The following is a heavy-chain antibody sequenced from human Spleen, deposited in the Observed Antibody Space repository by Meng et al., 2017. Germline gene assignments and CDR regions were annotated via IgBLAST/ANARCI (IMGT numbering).Heavy chain of an antibody. J-gene: IGHJ1*01. CDR3: TNDRLNH. D-gene: IGHD1-1*01. V-gene: IGHV3-74*01. CDR1: GFTFSGHW. CDR2: INTDGSTT. Sequence: EVQLVESGGGFVQPGRSLSISCAASGFTFSGHWMHWVRQAPGKGLVWVSRINTDGSTTTCADSVKGRFTISRDNAKNTLYLQMNSLRAEDTAVYYCTNDRLNHWGQGTLVTVSS.